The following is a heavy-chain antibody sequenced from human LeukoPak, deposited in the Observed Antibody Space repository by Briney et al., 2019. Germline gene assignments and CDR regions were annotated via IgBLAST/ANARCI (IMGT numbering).Heavy chain of an antibody. D-gene: IGHD6-13*01. CDR1: GYSIGSGYY. CDR2: IYNSGST. Sequence: SEALSLTCTVSGYSIGSGYYWGWIRQAPGKGLEWIGSIYNSGSTYYNPSLKSRVTISVDMSKNQFSLKMSSVTAADTAVYYCARAYSSSWYWDWFDPWGQGTLVTVSS. V-gene: IGHV4-38-2*02. J-gene: IGHJ5*02. CDR3: ARAYSSSWYWDWFDP.